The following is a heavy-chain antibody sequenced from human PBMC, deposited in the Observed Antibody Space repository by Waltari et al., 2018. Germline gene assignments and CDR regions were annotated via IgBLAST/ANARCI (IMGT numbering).Heavy chain of an antibody. CDR3: AKGTSKVLLCPGDY. CDR2: ISGSGGST. CDR1: GFTFRSYA. V-gene: IGHV3-23*04. J-gene: IGHJ4*02. D-gene: IGHD3-10*01. Sequence: EVQLVESGGGLVQPGGSLRLSCAASGFTFRSYAMSWVRQAPGQGLEWVSAISGSGGSTYYADSVKGRCTISRDNSKNTLYLQMNSLRAEDTAVYYCAKGTSKVLLCPGDYWGQGTLVTVSS.